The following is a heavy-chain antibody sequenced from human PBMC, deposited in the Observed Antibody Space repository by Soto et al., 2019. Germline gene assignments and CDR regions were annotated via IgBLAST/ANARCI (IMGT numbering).Heavy chain of an antibody. CDR2: INHSGST. J-gene: IGHJ5*02. CDR1: GGSFSGYY. V-gene: IGHV4-34*01. D-gene: IGHD3-16*02. CDR3: ARWGDYIWGSYRNNWFDP. Sequence: QVQLQQWGAGLLKPSETLSLTCAVYGGSFSGYYWSWIRQPPGKGLEWIGEINHSGSTNYNPSLKSQVTISVDTSKNQFSLKLSSVTAADTAVYYCARWGDYIWGSYRNNWFDPWGQGTLVTVSS.